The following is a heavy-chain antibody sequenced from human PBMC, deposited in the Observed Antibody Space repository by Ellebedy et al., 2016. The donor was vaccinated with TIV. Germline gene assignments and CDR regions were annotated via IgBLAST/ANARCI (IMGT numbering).Heavy chain of an antibody. CDR1: GFTFSTSW. CDR2: MNGDGNER. J-gene: IGHJ4*02. Sequence: GESLKISCAVSGFTFSTSWMSWVRQALGQGLEWVANMNGDGNERYYVDSVEGRFTISRDNTRNSLYLQMNSLRADDTAVYYCTKDGSGTMNFWGQGTLVTVSS. D-gene: IGHD1-1*01. CDR3: TKDGSGTMNF. V-gene: IGHV3-7*01.